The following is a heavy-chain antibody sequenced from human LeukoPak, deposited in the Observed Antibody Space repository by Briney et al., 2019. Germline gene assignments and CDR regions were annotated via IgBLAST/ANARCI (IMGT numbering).Heavy chain of an antibody. CDR3: ERELGYCSGVTCYSAHVFDI. V-gene: IGHV4-59*01. CDR2: VHYSGTT. Sequence: PSETLSLTCTVYGGSISSYHWNWIRQPPGKGLEWIGYVHYSGTTNYNPSLKSRVTMSVDTSTNQSSLRVNSVTAADRAVYYCERELGYCSGVTCYSAHVFDIWGQGTMVTVSS. J-gene: IGHJ3*02. D-gene: IGHD2-15*01. CDR1: GGSISSYH.